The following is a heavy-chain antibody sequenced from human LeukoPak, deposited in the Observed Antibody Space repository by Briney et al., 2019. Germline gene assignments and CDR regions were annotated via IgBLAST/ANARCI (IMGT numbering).Heavy chain of an antibody. CDR1: GFTFSSYG. J-gene: IGHJ6*02. D-gene: IGHD6-6*01. CDR2: ISYDGSNK. CDR3: AKSEQLANLYYYYGMDV. V-gene: IGHV3-30*18. Sequence: PGRSLRLSCAASGFTFSSYGMHWVRQAPGKGLEWVAVISYDGSNKYYADSVKGRFTISRDNSKNTLYLQMNSLRAGDTAVYYCAKSEQLANLYYYYGMDVWGQGTTVTVSS.